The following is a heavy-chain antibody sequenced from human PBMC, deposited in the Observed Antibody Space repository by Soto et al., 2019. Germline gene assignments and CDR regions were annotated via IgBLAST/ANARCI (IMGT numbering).Heavy chain of an antibody. D-gene: IGHD3-22*01. CDR1: GGSISSSNW. Sequence: QVQLQESGPGLVKPSGTLSLTCAVSGGSISSSNWWSWVRQPPGKGLEWIGEIYHSGSTNYNPSPKRRVTLSVDKSQNQFSLKLSSVTAADTAVYYCARMLDSSGYSAGWFDPWGQGTLVTVSS. CDR2: IYHSGST. CDR3: ARMLDSSGYSAGWFDP. V-gene: IGHV4-4*02. J-gene: IGHJ5*02.